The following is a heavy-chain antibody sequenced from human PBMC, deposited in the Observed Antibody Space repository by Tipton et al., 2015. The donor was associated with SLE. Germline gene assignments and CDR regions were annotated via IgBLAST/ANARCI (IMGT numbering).Heavy chain of an antibody. CDR1: GYSISSGYY. CDR3: ARDAPITMVREIFDY. V-gene: IGHV4-38-2*02. Sequence: TLSLTCTVSGYSISSGYYWGWIRQPPGKGLEWIGSIYHSGSTNYNPSLKSRVTISVDTSKNQFSLKLSSVTAADTAVYYCARDAPITMVREIFDYWGQGTLVTVSS. CDR2: IYHSGST. J-gene: IGHJ4*02. D-gene: IGHD3-10*01.